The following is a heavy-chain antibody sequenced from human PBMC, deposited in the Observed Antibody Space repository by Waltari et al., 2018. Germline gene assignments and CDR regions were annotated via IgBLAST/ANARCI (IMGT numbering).Heavy chain of an antibody. V-gene: IGHV4-59*11. Sequence: QESGPGLAKPSETLSLPCTVPGASISSPYWSWIRQPPGKGLEWIGYIYYRRSTNYNPSLMGRVTISVNTSKNQFSLNLKSVTAADTAGYYWAGEKHCGDGSCYSAYVDLWGRGTLVTVSA. CDR3: AGEKHCGDGSCYSAYVDL. J-gene: IGHJ2*01. D-gene: IGHD2-15*01. CDR1: GASISSPY. CDR2: IYYRRST.